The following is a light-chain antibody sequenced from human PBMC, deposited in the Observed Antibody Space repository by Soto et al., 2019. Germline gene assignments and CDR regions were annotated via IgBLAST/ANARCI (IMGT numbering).Light chain of an antibody. CDR3: HHYNNWPPYT. CDR1: QSVTNS. CDR2: GAS. V-gene: IGKV3D-15*01. Sequence: EIVMTQSPATLSVSPGERATLSCRASQSVTNSLAWYQQKPGQAPRLLIYGASTRATGIPARFSGSGSATEFTLTISSLQSEDSAVYYCHHYNNWPPYTCGQGTKLEIK. J-gene: IGKJ2*01.